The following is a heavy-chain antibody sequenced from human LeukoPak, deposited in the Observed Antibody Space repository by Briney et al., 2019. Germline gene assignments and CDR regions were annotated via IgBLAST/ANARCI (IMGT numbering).Heavy chain of an antibody. CDR2: IYTSGST. D-gene: IGHD2-2*03. J-gene: IGHJ4*02. CDR1: GGSISSGSYY. CDR3: TRNQLDIVVVPAAHFDY. Sequence: SETLSLTCTVSGGSISSGSYYWSWIRQPAGKGLEWIGRIYTSGSTNYNPSLKSRVTISVDTSKNQFSLKLSSVTAADTAVYYCTRNQLDIVVVPAAHFDYWGQGTLVTVSS. V-gene: IGHV4-61*02.